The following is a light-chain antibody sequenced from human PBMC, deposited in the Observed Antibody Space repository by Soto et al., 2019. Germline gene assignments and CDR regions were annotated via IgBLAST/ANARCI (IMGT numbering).Light chain of an antibody. V-gene: IGKV1-39*01. J-gene: IGKJ1*01. CDR1: QSISNS. CDR3: LQHDTYPRT. Sequence: DIQMTQSPSSLSASVGDRVSITCRASQSISNSLNWYQQRPGKAPRLLIYAASNLHSGVPSRFSGSGSGSDFTLSIGSLQREDFATYYCLQHDTYPRTFGQGTKVEIK. CDR2: AAS.